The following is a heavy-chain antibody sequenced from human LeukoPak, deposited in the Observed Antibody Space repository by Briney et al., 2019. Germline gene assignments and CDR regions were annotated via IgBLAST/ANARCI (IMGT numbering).Heavy chain of an antibody. V-gene: IGHV3-21*01. CDR1: GFTFSSYS. CDR3: ARDRATTDYYYGMDV. J-gene: IGHJ6*02. D-gene: IGHD4-17*01. Sequence: PGGSLRLSCAASGFTFSSYSMNWVRQAPGKGLEWVSSISSSSSYIYYADSVKGRFTISRDNAKNSLYVQMNSLRAEDTAVYYCARDRATTDYYYGMDVWGQGTTVTVSS. CDR2: ISSSSSYI.